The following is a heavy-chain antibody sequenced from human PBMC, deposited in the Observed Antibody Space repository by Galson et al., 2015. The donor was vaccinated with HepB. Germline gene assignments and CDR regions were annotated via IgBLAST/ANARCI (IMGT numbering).Heavy chain of an antibody. CDR2: ISYDGSNK. CDR1: GFTFSSYG. CDR3: AKARGPMTTVTSSDY. V-gene: IGHV3-30*18. Sequence: SLRLSCAASGFTFSSYGMHWVRQAPGKGLEWVAVISYDGSNKYYADSVKGRFTISRDNSKNTLYLQMNSLRAEDTAVYYCAKARGPMTTVTSSDYWGQGTLVTVSS. J-gene: IGHJ4*02. D-gene: IGHD4-17*01.